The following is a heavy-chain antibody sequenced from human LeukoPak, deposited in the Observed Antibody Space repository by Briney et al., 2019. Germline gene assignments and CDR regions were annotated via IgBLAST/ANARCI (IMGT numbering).Heavy chain of an antibody. J-gene: IGHJ5*02. CDR3: AREVLGSGLNWFDP. CDR2: IYTSGST. D-gene: IGHD7-27*01. V-gene: IGHV4-4*07. Sequence: PSETLSLTCTVSGGSISSYYWSWIRQPAGKGLEWIGRIYTSGSTNYNPSLKSRVTMSVDTSKNQFSLKLSSVTAVDTAVYYCAREVLGSGLNWFDPWGQGTLVTVSS. CDR1: GGSISSYY.